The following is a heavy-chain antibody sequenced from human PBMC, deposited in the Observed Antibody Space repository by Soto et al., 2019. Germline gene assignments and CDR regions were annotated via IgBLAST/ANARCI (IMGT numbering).Heavy chain of an antibody. D-gene: IGHD1-1*01. J-gene: IGHJ4*02. CDR1: GGSISSVVYY. V-gene: IGHV4-31*03. Sequence: SETLSLTCTVSGGSISSVVYYWSWIRQHPGKGLEWIGYIYYSGSTYYNPSLKSRVTISIDTSKNQFSLKLSSVTAADTAVYYCARGPGTAVTPVDYWGQGTLVTVSS. CDR3: ARGPGTAVTPVDY. CDR2: IYYSGST.